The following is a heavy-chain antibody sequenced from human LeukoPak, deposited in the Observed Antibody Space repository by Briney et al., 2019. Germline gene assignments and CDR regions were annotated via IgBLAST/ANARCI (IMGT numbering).Heavy chain of an antibody. CDR2: VYYSGST. J-gene: IGHJ6*03. CDR1: GGSISSYY. Sequence: SETLSLTCTVSGGSISSYYWSWIRQPPGKGLEWIGSVYYSGSTYYNPSLKSRVTISVDTSKNQFQFSLKLSSVTAADTAMYYCARDYCSSTTCRSYYMDVWGKGTTVTVSS. V-gene: IGHV4-59*12. D-gene: IGHD2/OR15-2a*01. CDR3: ARDYCSSTTCRSYYMDV.